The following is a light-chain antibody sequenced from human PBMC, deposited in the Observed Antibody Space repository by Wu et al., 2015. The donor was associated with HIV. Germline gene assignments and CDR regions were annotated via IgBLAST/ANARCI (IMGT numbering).Light chain of an antibody. CDR2: GAS. J-gene: IGKJ1*01. CDR3: QQYGDSLWT. V-gene: IGKV3-20*01. CDR1: QGVRSNY. Sequence: EIVLTQSPGTLSLSPGQRTTLSCRASQGVRSNYLAWYQQKPGQAPRLLIHGASNRATGIPDRFSGSGSGTDFTLTIIRLEPEDFAVYYCQQYGDSLWTFGQGTKEEIK.